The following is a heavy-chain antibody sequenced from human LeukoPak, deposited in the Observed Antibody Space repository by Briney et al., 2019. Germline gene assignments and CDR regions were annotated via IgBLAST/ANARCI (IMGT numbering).Heavy chain of an antibody. J-gene: IGHJ6*02. CDR3: AKDDPNTHTYYYDSYGMDV. CDR2: ISYDGSNK. Sequence: GGSLRLSCAASGFTFSSYAMHWVRQAPGKGLEWVAVISYDGSNKYYADSVKGRFTISRDNSKNTLYLQMNSLRAEDTAVYYCAKDDPNTHTYYYDSYGMDVWGQGTTVTVSS. D-gene: IGHD2-15*01. V-gene: IGHV3-30-3*01. CDR1: GFTFSSYA.